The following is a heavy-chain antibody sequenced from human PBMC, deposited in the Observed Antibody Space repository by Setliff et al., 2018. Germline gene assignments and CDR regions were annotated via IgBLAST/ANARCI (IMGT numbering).Heavy chain of an antibody. V-gene: IGHV3-74*01. CDR2: INGDGSSA. CDR1: GPMFSRYW. Sequence: SCVVSGPMFSRYWIHWVRQSPGKGLVWVARINGDGSSASYADSVRGRFTISRDNAKNSLYLQMDSLRDEDTAVYYCANHNPARWAVYTTPIDSWGQGTLVTVSS. J-gene: IGHJ4*02. CDR3: ANHNPARWAVYTTPIDS. D-gene: IGHD6-19*01.